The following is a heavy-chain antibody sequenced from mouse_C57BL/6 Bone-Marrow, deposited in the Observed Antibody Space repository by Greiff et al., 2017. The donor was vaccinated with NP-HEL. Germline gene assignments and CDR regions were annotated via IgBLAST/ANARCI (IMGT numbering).Heavy chain of an antibody. J-gene: IGHJ3*01. CDR2: IYPRSGNT. V-gene: IGHV1-81*01. CDR3: ARRYEYSWFAY. CDR1: GYTFTSYG. D-gene: IGHD2-4*01. Sequence: VQLQQSGAELARPGASVKLSCKASGYTFTSYGISWVKQRTGQGLEWIGEIYPRSGNTYYNEKFKGKATLTADKSSSTAYMELRSLTSEDSAVYFCARRYEYSWFAYWGQGTLVTVSA.